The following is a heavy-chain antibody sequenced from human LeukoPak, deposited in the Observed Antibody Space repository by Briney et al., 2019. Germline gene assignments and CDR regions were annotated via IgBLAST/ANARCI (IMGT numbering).Heavy chain of an antibody. CDR3: AKDSVSQNGIFDPFDI. D-gene: IGHD2-15*01. CDR2: IGGTGVRT. Sequence: GGSLRLSCASSGFTFSSYAMSWVRQAPGKGLEWVSTIGGTGVRTYYADSVKGRFTISRDNSKNTLYLQINSLRAEDAAVYYCAKDSVSQNGIFDPFDIWGQGTLVTVSS. CDR1: GFTFSSYA. V-gene: IGHV3-23*01. J-gene: IGHJ3*02.